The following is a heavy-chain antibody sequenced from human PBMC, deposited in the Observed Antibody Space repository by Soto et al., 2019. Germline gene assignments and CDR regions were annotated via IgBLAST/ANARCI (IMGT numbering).Heavy chain of an antibody. CDR1: GDSVSSNSAA. CDR3: ASHLLVPAASYYYGMDV. J-gene: IGHJ6*02. Sequence: PSQTLSLTCAISGDSVSSNSAAWNWIRQSPSRGLEWLGRTYYRSKWYNDYAVSVKSRITINPDTSKNQFSLQLNSVTPEDTAVYYCASHLLVPAASYYYGMDVWGQGTTVTVSS. D-gene: IGHD2-2*01. CDR2: TYYRSKWYN. V-gene: IGHV6-1*01.